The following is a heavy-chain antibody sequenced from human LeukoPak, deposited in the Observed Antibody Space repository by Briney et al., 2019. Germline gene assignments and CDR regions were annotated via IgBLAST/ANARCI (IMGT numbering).Heavy chain of an antibody. J-gene: IGHJ4*02. V-gene: IGHV3-23*01. CDR3: AKDSFGGTMVRGVVDY. CDR2: ISGSGGST. Sequence: GGSLTLSCPASGFTFSSYAMSWVRQPPGKGLEGVSAISGSGGSTYHGDSVKGRFTIPRDNSKNTLSLQMNSLRAEDTAVYYCAKDSFGGTMVRGVVDYWGQGTLVTVSS. CDR1: GFTFSSYA. D-gene: IGHD3-10*01.